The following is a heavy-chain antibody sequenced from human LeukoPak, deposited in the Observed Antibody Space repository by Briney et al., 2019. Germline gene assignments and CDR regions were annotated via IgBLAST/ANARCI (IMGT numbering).Heavy chain of an antibody. CDR3: ARDRRFIDY. J-gene: IGHJ4*02. Sequence: PSETLSLTCTVSGGSITSNHYYWGWIRQPPGKGLEWIGSISYGGSTHYNPSLKSRVTISVDTSKNQFSLKLSSVTAADTAVYYCARDRRFIDYWGQGTLVTVSS. V-gene: IGHV4-39*07. CDR2: ISYGGST. D-gene: IGHD3-16*02. CDR1: GGSITSNHYY.